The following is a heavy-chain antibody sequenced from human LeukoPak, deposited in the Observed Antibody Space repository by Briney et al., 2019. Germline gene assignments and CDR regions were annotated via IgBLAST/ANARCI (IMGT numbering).Heavy chain of an antibody. Sequence: SETLSLTCTVSGGSIRSSDYYWGWIRQPPGKGLEWIGRIYYSGSTYYNPSLKSRVTISLDTSKRHYSLKLGSVTAADTAVYYCARLVTMVRGVPPEKYFDYWGQGTLVTVSS. CDR3: ARLVTMVRGVPPEKYFDY. J-gene: IGHJ4*02. D-gene: IGHD3-10*01. V-gene: IGHV4-39*07. CDR2: IYYSGST. CDR1: GGSIRSSDYY.